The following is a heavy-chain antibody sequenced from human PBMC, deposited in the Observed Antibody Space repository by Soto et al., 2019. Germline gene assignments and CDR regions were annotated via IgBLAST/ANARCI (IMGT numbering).Heavy chain of an antibody. Sequence: QVQLVQSGAEVKKPGASVKVSCKASGYTFTSYDINWVRQATGQGLEWMGWMNPNSGNTGYAQKFQGRVTMTRNTSISTVHMKLSSLRSEDTAVYYCARVPGRLDFWSGYYATYGMDDWGQGTTVTVSS. CDR2: MNPNSGNT. J-gene: IGHJ6*02. V-gene: IGHV1-8*01. D-gene: IGHD3-3*01. CDR1: GYTFTSYD. CDR3: ARVPGRLDFWSGYYATYGMDD.